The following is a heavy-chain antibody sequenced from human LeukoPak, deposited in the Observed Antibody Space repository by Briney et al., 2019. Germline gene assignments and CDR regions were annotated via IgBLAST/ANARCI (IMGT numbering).Heavy chain of an antibody. D-gene: IGHD4-17*01. Sequence: PSETLSLTCTVSGGSISSSSYYWGWIRQPPGKGLEWIGSIYYSGSTYYNPSLKSRVTISSGTSKDQFSLKLNSVTAADTAVYYCARNSRTYGDYDFWGQGTLVTVSS. J-gene: IGHJ4*02. CDR2: IYYSGST. CDR3: ARNSRTYGDYDF. V-gene: IGHV4-39*07. CDR1: GGSISSSSYY.